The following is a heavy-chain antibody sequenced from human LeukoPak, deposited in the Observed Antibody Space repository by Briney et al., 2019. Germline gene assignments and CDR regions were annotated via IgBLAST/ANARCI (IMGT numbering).Heavy chain of an antibody. V-gene: IGHV3-48*01. CDR1: GFIFSNYD. CDR2: ISSGGSTI. Sequence: PGGSLRLSCAASGFIFSNYDMNWVRQAPGKGLEWVSFISSGGSTIFYADSVKGRFTISRDDAKNSLYVQMNNLRVEDTAVYYCARDENGDRDFDLWGRGTLVTVSS. J-gene: IGHJ2*01. CDR3: ARDENGDRDFDL. D-gene: IGHD2-8*01.